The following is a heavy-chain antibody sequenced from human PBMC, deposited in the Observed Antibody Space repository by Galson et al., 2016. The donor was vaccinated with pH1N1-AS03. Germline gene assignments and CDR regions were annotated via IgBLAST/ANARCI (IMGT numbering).Heavy chain of an antibody. Sequence: SETLSLTCTVSGGSIGVSYWSWIRQSPGKGLEWIGHVYSPGRSKYNPSLKSRVTLSLDTTTNQFSLKMTSVTPADTAIYYCARMTYNDFLDSWGQGRPVTVSS. CDR2: VYSPGRS. J-gene: IGHJ4*02. CDR3: ARMTYNDFLDS. CDR1: GGSIGVSY. V-gene: IGHV4-59*01. D-gene: IGHD1-14*01.